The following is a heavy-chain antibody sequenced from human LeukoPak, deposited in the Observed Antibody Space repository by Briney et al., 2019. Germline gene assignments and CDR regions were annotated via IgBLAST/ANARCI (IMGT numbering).Heavy chain of an antibody. V-gene: IGHV3-74*01. D-gene: IGHD5-12*01. CDR3: ARGPSSYVNY. CDR2: INSDGGST. Sequence: SGGSLRLSCAASGFTFSSYWMHWVRQAPGKGLVWVSRINSDGGSTYYADSVKGRFTISRDNAKNTLYLQMNSLRAEDTDVYYCARGPSSYVNYWGQGTLVTVSS. CDR1: GFTFSSYW. J-gene: IGHJ4*02.